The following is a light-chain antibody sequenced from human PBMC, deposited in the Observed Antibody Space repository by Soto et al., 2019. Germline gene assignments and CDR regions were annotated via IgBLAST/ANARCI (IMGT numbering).Light chain of an antibody. CDR1: QSITTW. J-gene: IGKJ1*01. V-gene: IGKV1-5*03. Sequence: DIQMTQSPSTLSASVGDRVVITCRASQSITTWLAWYQQKPGKAPNLLIYKASSLESGVPSRFSGSGSGTEFTRTISSLQPDDFATYYCQQYNIYSWTFGQGTKVDIK. CDR2: KAS. CDR3: QQYNIYSWT.